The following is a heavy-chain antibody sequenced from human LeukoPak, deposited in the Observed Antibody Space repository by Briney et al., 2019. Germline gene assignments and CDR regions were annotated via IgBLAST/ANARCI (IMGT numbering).Heavy chain of an antibody. CDR1: GFTFSSYS. Sequence: GGSLRLSYAASGFTFSSYSMNWVRQAPGKGLEWVSYISSSSSTIYYADSVKGRFTISRDNAKNSLYLQMNSLRAEDTAVYYCARASGGYSGYVDYFDYWGQGTLVTVSS. CDR2: ISSSSSTI. V-gene: IGHV3-48*04. CDR3: ARASGGYSGYVDYFDY. D-gene: IGHD5-12*01. J-gene: IGHJ4*02.